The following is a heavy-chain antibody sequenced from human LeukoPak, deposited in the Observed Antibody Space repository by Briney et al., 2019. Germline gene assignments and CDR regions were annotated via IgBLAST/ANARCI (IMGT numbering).Heavy chain of an antibody. V-gene: IGHV1-18*04. CDR3: ARSTGYYGSGSWWFDP. J-gene: IGHJ5*02. CDR1: GYTFTSYG. D-gene: IGHD3-10*01. CDR2: ISAYNGST. Sequence: ASVKVSCKASGYTFTSYGISWVRQAPGQGLEWMGWISAYNGSTNYAQKLQGRVTMTTDTSTSTAYMELRSLRSDDTAVYYCARSTGYYGSGSWWFDPWGQGTLVTVSS.